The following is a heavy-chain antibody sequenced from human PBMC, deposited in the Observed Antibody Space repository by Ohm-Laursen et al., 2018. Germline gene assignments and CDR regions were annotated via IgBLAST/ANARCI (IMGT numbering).Heavy chain of an antibody. J-gene: IGHJ4*02. D-gene: IGHD1-14*01. Sequence: SLRLSCAASGFIFRNFGMHWVRQAPGKGLEWVAVISYDGSNKYYADSVKGRFTISRDNSKNTLYLQMNSLRAEDSAVYYCATTRTRLGRDYWGQGTLVTVSS. CDR3: ATTRTRLGRDY. CDR1: GFIFRNFG. CDR2: ISYDGSNK. V-gene: IGHV3-30*03.